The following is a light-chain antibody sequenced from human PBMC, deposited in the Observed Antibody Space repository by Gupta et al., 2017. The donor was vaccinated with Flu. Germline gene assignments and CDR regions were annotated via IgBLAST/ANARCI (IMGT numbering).Light chain of an antibody. CDR2: ETS. V-gene: IGKV3-20*01. CDR1: QRVSITF. J-gene: IGKJ1*01. Sequence: EVVLTQSPGTLSLSPGERATLSCRASQRVSITFLAWYQQKPGQAPRLLIYETSTRAAGIPDRFSGSGSGTDFTLTISRLEPEDFALYYCQVYGTTFGQGTKVEIK. CDR3: QVYGTT.